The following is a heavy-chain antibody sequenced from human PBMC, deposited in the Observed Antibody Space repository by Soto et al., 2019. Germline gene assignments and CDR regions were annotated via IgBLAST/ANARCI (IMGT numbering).Heavy chain of an antibody. CDR1: GFTFSSYG. D-gene: IGHD1-26*01. J-gene: IGHJ3*02. CDR2: ISYDGSNK. V-gene: IGHV3-30*18. CDR3: AKLIFELDSNAFDI. Sequence: GGSLRLSCAASGFTFSSYGMHWVRQAPGKGLEWVAVISYDGSNKYYADSVKGRFTISRDNSKNTLYLQMNSLRAEDTAVYYCAKLIFELDSNAFDIWGQGTMVTVSS.